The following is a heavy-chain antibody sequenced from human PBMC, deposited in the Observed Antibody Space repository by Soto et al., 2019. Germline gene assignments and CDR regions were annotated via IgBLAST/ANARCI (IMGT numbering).Heavy chain of an antibody. CDR2: ISSSRRTI. Sequence: GGSLSLSCAASGFSFSYYDMSWIRQAPGKGLEWVSYISSSRRTIYYADTVKCRFTISRDNANNSLYLQMNSLRADDILVYYCAKLRFSRPTSSFAYWGPGTLVTVSS. D-gene: IGHD3-10*01. CDR1: GFSFSYYD. V-gene: IGHV3-11*01. J-gene: IGHJ4*02. CDR3: AKLRFSRPTSSFAY.